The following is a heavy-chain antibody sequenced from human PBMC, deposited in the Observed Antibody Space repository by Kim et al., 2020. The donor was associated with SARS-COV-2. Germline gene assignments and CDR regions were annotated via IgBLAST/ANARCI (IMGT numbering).Heavy chain of an antibody. CDR1: GGSISSGGYY. J-gene: IGHJ4*02. CDR2: IYYSGST. D-gene: IGHD2-2*01. V-gene: IGHV4-31*03. Sequence: SETLSLTCTVSGGSISSGGYYWSWIRQHPGKGLEWIGYIYYSGSTYYNPSLKSRVTISVDTSKNQFSLKLSSVTAADTAVYYCARDGLRCSSTSCARIFDYWGQGTLVTVSS. CDR3: ARDGLRCSSTSCARIFDY.